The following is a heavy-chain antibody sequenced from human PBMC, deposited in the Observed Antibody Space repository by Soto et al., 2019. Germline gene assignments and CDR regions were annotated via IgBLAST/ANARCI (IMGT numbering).Heavy chain of an antibody. D-gene: IGHD3-10*01. CDR1: GGSFSGYQ. J-gene: IGHJ6*03. CDR2: INDSGNI. V-gene: IGHV4-34*01. Sequence: QVQLQQWGAGLLKPSETLSLTCAVYGGSFSGYQWSWIRQTPGQGLEWIGEINDSGNINYNPSLKSRVTILIDTPKKQISLKLSSVTAADTAVYYCARGLILWFGELSRRGGYYYCMDVWGKGTTVTVSS. CDR3: ARGLILWFGELSRRGGYYYCMDV.